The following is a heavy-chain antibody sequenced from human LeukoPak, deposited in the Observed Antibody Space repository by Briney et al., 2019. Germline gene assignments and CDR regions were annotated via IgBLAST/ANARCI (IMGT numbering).Heavy chain of an antibody. J-gene: IGHJ4*02. CDR3: AKDSAPYYGSGSFDY. D-gene: IGHD3-10*01. CDR2: ISSSGSTI. V-gene: IGHV3-48*03. Sequence: PGGSLRLSCAASGFTFSSYEMNWVRQAPGKGLEWVSYISSSGSTIYYADSVKGRFTISRDNAKNSLYLQMNSLRAEDMALYYCAKDSAPYYGSGSFDYWGQGTLVTVSS. CDR1: GFTFSSYE.